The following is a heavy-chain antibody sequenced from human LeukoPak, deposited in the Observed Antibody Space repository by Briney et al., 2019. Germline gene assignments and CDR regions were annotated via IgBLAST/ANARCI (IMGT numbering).Heavy chain of an antibody. J-gene: IGHJ4*02. V-gene: IGHV4-34*01. CDR2: INHSGST. CDR1: GGSFSGYY. D-gene: IGHD6-19*01. CDR3: ARERAGL. Sequence: SETLSLTCAVYGGSFSGYYWSWIRQPPGKGLEWIGEINHSGSTNYNPSLKSRVTISVDTSKNQFSLKLSSVTAADAAVYYCARERAGLWGQGTLVTVSS.